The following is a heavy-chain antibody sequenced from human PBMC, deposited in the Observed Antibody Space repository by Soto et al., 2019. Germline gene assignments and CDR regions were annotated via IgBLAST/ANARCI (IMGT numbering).Heavy chain of an antibody. CDR2: VHYDGTKK. V-gene: IGHV3-33*01. CDR1: GFTFSSYV. Sequence: QVQLVESGGGVVQPGTSLRLSCAPSGFTFSSYVMHWVRQAPGKGLEWVAVVHYDGTKKYYADSVRGRFTISRDNSENILYLQMNRLRPDDTAVYFCARETSYDFWCGPQTMDVWGQGTTVTVSS. J-gene: IGHJ6*02. D-gene: IGHD3-3*01. CDR3: ARETSYDFWCGPQTMDV.